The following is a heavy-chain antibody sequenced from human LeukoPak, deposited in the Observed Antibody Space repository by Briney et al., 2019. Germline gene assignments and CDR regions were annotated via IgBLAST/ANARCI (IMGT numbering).Heavy chain of an antibody. J-gene: IGHJ6*02. Sequence: GGSLRLSCAASGFTFSDYYMNWVRQAPGEGLEWVSYISGSSLHANYADSVKGRFTISRDNAKKSLYLQMNSLRAEDTGVYYCASRGFYGSLDVWGQGTTVTVSS. D-gene: IGHD3-10*01. CDR1: GFTFSDYY. V-gene: IGHV3-11*03. CDR3: ASRGFYGSLDV. CDR2: ISGSSLHA.